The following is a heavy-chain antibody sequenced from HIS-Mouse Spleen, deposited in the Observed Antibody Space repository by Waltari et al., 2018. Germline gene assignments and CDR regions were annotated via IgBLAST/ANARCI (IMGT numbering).Heavy chain of an antibody. CDR1: GSTFTGYY. D-gene: IGHD1-26*01. V-gene: IGHV1-2*02. CDR3: ARDLGIVGATRHNWFDP. J-gene: IGHJ5*02. CDR2: INPNSGGT. Sequence: QVQLVQSGAEVKKPGASVKVSCKASGSTFTGYYMPWVRQAPGQGLEWMGWINPNSGGTNYAQKFQGRVTMTRDTSISTAYMELSRLRSDDTAVYYCARDLGIVGATRHNWFDPWGQGTLVTVSS.